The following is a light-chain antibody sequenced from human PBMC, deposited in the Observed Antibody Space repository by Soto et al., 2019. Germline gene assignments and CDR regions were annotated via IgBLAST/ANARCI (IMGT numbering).Light chain of an antibody. V-gene: IGLV2-14*01. J-gene: IGLJ1*01. CDR2: DVS. CDR3: SSYTTGGSYV. CDR1: SRDVGGYNS. Sequence: QSVLTQPASVSGSPGLSIAISCTGTSRDVGGYNSVSWYQQQPGKVPKLIIYDVSSRPSGVSNRFSGSKSGNTASLTISGLQAEDECDYYCSSYTTGGSYVFGTGTKLTVL.